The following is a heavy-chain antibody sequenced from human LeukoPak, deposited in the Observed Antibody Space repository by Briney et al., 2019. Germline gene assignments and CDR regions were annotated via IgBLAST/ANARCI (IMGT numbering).Heavy chain of an antibody. V-gene: IGHV4-38-2*01. CDR2: IYHSGST. CDR1: GYSISSGYY. Sequence: SETLSLTCAVSGYSISSGYYWGWIRQPPGKGLEWIGSIYHSGSTYYNPSLKSRVTISADTSKNQFSLKLSSVTAADTAVYYCARQGWEWELLGSGSFDYWGQGTLVTVSS. J-gene: IGHJ4*02. D-gene: IGHD1-26*01. CDR3: ARQGWEWELLGSGSFDY.